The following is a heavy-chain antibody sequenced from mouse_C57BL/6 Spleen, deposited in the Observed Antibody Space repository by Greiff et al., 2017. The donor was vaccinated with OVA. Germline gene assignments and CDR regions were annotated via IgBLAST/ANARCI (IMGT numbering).Heavy chain of an antibody. CDR2: INPSTGGT. V-gene: IGHV1-42*01. CDR1: GYSFTGYY. CDR3: ARPYGNPWYFDV. Sequence: EVQLQESGPELVKPGASVKISCKASGYSFTGYYMNWVKQSPEKSLEWIGEINPSTGGTTYNQKFKAKATLTVDKSSSTAYMQLKSLTSEDSAVYYCARPYGNPWYFDVWGTGTTVTVSS. J-gene: IGHJ1*03. D-gene: IGHD1-1*01.